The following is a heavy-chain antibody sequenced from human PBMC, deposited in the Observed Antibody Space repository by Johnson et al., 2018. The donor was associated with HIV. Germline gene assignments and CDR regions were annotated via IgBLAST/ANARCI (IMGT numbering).Heavy chain of an antibody. CDR2: IKSKTDGGTT. CDR1: GFTFSNAW. D-gene: IGHD1-26*01. Sequence: EVQLVESGGGLVKPGGSLRLSCAASGFTFSNAWMSWVRQAPGKGLEWVGRIKSKTDGGTTDYAAPVKGRFTISRDDSKNTLYLQMNSLKTEDTAVYYCARESYLVYAFDIWGQGTMVTVSS. V-gene: IGHV3-15*01. J-gene: IGHJ3*02. CDR3: ARESYLVYAFDI.